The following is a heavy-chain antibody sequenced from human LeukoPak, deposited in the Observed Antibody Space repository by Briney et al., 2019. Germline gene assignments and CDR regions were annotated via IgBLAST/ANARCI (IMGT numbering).Heavy chain of an antibody. CDR3: ASTAMTTVTTSWFDP. CDR2: INHSGST. Sequence: SETLSLTCAVYGGSFSGYYWSWISQPPGKGLEWIGEINHSGSTNYNPSLKSRVTISVDTSKNQFSLKLSSVTAADTAVYYCASTAMTTVTTSWFDPWGQGTLVTVSS. V-gene: IGHV4-34*01. D-gene: IGHD4-17*01. CDR1: GGSFSGYY. J-gene: IGHJ5*02.